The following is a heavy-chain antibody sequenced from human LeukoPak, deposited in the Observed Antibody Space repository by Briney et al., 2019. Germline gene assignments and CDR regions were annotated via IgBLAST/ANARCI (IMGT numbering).Heavy chain of an antibody. CDR2: IRWDDER. CDR1: GFTFSSFW. J-gene: IGHJ4*02. Sequence: GGSLRLSCSASGFTFSSFWMGWVRQAPGKGLEWVASIRWDDERHHVDSVTGRFSVSRDNAKNSLYLQMNSLRAEVTAVYFCSRITTNGYFEYWGQGALVTVSS. D-gene: IGHD1-1*01. V-gene: IGHV3-7*01. CDR3: SRITTNGYFEY.